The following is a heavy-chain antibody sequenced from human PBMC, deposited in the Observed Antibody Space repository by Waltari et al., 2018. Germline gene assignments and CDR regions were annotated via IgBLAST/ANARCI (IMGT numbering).Heavy chain of an antibody. CDR2: ISGSGGST. J-gene: IGHJ5*02. V-gene: IGHV3-23*01. Sequence: EVQLLESGGGLVQPGGSLRLSCAASGFTFSSYAMTWVPRAPGKGLEWVSAISGSGGSTYYADSVKGRFTISRDNSKNTLYLQMNSLRAEDTAVYYCAKGDDFWSGPFDPWGQGTLVTVSS. CDR1: GFTFSSYA. D-gene: IGHD3-3*01. CDR3: AKGDDFWSGPFDP.